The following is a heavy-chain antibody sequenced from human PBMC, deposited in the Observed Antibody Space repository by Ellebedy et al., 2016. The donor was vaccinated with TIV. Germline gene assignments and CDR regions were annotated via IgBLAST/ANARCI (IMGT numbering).Heavy chain of an antibody. CDR3: ARGALLTTDRFDY. D-gene: IGHD1-1*01. J-gene: IGHJ4*02. CDR1: GFTFSSFW. Sequence: PGGSLTLSCAASGFTFSSFWMTWVRPAQGKGLEWVANIQYDGSEEYYAASVKGRFTISRDNAKNSLYLQMDSLRAEDTAVYYCARGALLTTDRFDYWGQGTLVTVSS. CDR2: IQYDGSEE. V-gene: IGHV3-7*02.